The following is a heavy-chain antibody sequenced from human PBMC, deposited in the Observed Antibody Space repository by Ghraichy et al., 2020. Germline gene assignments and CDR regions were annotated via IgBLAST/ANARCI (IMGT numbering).Heavy chain of an antibody. D-gene: IGHD3-22*01. J-gene: IGHJ4*02. Sequence: GSLRLSCAASGFTFSSYWMSWVRQAPGKGLEWVADIKQDESEKYYVDSVKGRFTISRDNAKNSLHLQMNSLRAEDTAVYYCARHGWGLYDSSGCYAHWGQGSLVTVSS. CDR2: IKQDESEK. CDR1: GFTFSSYW. V-gene: IGHV3-7*03. CDR3: ARHGWGLYDSSGCYAH.